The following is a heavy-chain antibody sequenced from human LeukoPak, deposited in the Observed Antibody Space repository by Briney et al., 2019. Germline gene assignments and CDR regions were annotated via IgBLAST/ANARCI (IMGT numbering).Heavy chain of an antibody. Sequence: GGSLRLSCEASGFTFDDYTMHWVRQAPGKGLEWVSLISWHGTTTYYAASVKGRFTVSRDNSKNSLFLQMNSLRIEDTALYYCAKDMSLDYWGQGTLVTVSS. CDR1: GFTFDDYT. V-gene: IGHV3-43*01. CDR2: ISWHGTTT. J-gene: IGHJ4*02. CDR3: AKDMSLDY. D-gene: IGHD5/OR15-5a*01.